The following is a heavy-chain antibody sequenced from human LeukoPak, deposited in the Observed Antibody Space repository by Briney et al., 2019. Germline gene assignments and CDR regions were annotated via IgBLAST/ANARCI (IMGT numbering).Heavy chain of an antibody. CDR2: IYYSGST. CDR3: ARDDRYSSSPQFDP. D-gene: IGHD6-6*01. CDR1: GGSISSGGYY. J-gene: IGHJ5*02. V-gene: IGHV4-31*03. Sequence: SQTLSLTCTVSGGSISSGGYYWSWIRQHPGKGLEWIVYIYYSGSTYYNPSLKSRVTISADTSKNQFSLKLSSVTAADTAVYYCARDDRYSSSPQFDPWGQGTLVTVSS.